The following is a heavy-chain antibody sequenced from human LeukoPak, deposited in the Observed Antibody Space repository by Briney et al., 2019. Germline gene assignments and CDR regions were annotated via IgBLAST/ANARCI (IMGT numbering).Heavy chain of an antibody. Sequence: GGSLRLSCAASGFTFSSYAMHWVRQAPGEGLEWVAVISYDGSNKYYADSVKGRFTISRDNSKNTLYLQMNSLRAEDTAVYYCARDKPSVSYYYYGMDVWGQGTTVTVSS. CDR3: ARDKPSVSYYYYGMDV. J-gene: IGHJ6*02. D-gene: IGHD1-20*01. CDR1: GFTFSSYA. V-gene: IGHV3-30-3*01. CDR2: ISYDGSNK.